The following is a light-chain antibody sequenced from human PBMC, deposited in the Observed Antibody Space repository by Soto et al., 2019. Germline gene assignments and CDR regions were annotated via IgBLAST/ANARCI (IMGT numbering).Light chain of an antibody. J-gene: IGKJ2*01. Sequence: IQMTQSPSALSASVGDRVTITCRASQTIETYLNWYQHKRGQAPKLLIYVASSLQSGVPSRFSGSGSGTEFTLTISDLHPEDFATYYCQQSSITPYTFGQGTKREIK. V-gene: IGKV1-39*01. CDR2: VAS. CDR1: QTIETY. CDR3: QQSSITPYT.